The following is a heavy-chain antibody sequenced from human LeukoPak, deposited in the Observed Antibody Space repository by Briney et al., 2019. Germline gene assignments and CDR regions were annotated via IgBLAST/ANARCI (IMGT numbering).Heavy chain of an antibody. CDR2: INPSGGST. J-gene: IGHJ5*02. Sequence: ASVKVSCKASGYTFTSYYMHWVRQAPGQGLEWMGIINPSGGSTSYAQKFQGRVTMTRDTSTSTAYMELSSLRSEDTAVYYCARDVAAAGTGYNWFDPWGQGTLVTVSS. CDR3: ARDVAAAGTGYNWFDP. D-gene: IGHD6-13*01. CDR1: GYTFTSYY. V-gene: IGHV1-46*01.